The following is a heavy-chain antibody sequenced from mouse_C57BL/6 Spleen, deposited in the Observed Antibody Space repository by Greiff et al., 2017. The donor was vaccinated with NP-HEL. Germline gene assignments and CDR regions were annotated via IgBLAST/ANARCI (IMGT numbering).Heavy chain of an antibody. CDR1: GFTFSSYG. CDR2: ISSGGSYT. CDR3: ARHANWDYFDY. J-gene: IGHJ2*01. D-gene: IGHD4-1*02. V-gene: IGHV5-6*01. Sequence: EVQLVESGGDLVKPGGSLKLSCAASGFTFSSYGMSWVRQTPDKRLEWVATISSGGSYTYYLDSVKGRFTISRDNAKNTLYLQMSSLKAEDTAMYYCARHANWDYFDYWGQGTTLTVSS.